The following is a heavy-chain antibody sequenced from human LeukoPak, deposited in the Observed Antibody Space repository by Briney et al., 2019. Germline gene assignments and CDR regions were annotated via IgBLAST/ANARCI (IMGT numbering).Heavy chain of an antibody. J-gene: IGHJ4*02. V-gene: IGHV3-53*01. Sequence: AGGSLRLSCAASEFSVNSNYMSWVRQAPGKGLEWVSVISGGGSTYYADSVKGRFTISRDISKNTLYLQMNSLRAEDTAVYYCARGGGSGSYESFDYWGQGALVTVSS. CDR1: EFSVNSNY. D-gene: IGHD3-10*01. CDR3: ARGGGSGSYESFDY. CDR2: ISGGGST.